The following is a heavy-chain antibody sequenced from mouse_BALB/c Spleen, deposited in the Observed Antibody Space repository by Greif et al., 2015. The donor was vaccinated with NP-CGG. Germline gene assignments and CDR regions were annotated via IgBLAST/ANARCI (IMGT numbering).Heavy chain of an antibody. V-gene: IGHV14-3*02. Sequence: EVQLQQSGAELVKPGASVKLSCTASGFNIKDTYMHWVKQRPEQGLEWIGRIDPANGNTKYDPKFQGKATITADTSSNTAYLQLSSLTSEDTAVYYCASDYDDYAMDYWGQGTSVTVSS. CDR1: GFNIKDTY. J-gene: IGHJ4*01. D-gene: IGHD2-4*01. CDR3: ASDYDDYAMDY. CDR2: IDPANGNT.